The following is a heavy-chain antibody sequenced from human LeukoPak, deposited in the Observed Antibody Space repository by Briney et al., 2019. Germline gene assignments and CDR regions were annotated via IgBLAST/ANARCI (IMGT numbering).Heavy chain of an antibody. D-gene: IGHD3-16*01. CDR1: GYSFTSYW. CDR3: GKDRVAWSYGTILREIYGMDV. Sequence: NHGESLKISCKGSGYSFTSYWIGWVRQMPGKGLEWMGIIYPGDSDTRYSPSFQGQVTISADKSISTAYLQWSSLKALDTAMYYCGKDRVAWSYGTILREIYGMDVWGQGTTVTVSS. V-gene: IGHV5-51*01. J-gene: IGHJ6*02. CDR2: IYPGDSDT.